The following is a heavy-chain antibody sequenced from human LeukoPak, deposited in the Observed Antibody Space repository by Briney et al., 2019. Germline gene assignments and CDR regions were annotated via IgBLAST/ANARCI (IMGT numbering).Heavy chain of an antibody. CDR2: ISSSSSTI. D-gene: IGHD6-19*01. J-gene: IGHJ5*02. Sequence: GGSLRLSCAASGFTFSSYSMNWVRQAPGKGLEWVSYISSSSSTIYYADSVKGRFTISRDNAKNSLYLQMNSLTAEDTAVYYCARDRQSSGWSNWFDPWGQGTLVTVSS. CDR1: GFTFSSYS. V-gene: IGHV3-48*01. CDR3: ARDRQSSGWSNWFDP.